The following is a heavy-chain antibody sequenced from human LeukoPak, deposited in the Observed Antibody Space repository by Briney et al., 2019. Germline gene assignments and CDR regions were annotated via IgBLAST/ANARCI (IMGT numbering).Heavy chain of an antibody. V-gene: IGHV3-66*01. CDR1: GFTVTSNY. CDR3: ARDFQGQPLLY. CDR2: IYSGGST. Sequence: GGSLRLSCAASGFTVTSNYMSWVRQAPGKGLEWVSVIYSGGSTYYADSVKGKFTISRDHSKNMLYLQMNNLRAEDTAVYYCARDFQGQPLLYWGQGTLVTVSS. D-gene: IGHD2-21*02. J-gene: IGHJ4*02.